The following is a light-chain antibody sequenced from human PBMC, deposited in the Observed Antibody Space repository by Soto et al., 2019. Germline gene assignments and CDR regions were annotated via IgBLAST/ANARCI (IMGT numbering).Light chain of an antibody. Sequence: AIEMTQSPSSLSVSVGDRVTITCRASQGIRHDLGWYQQKPGKAPELLIYAASILQSGVPSTFSGSGSATDFTLTITSLQPEDFAIYYCLQDYTYPRTFGGGTKVEIK. CDR2: AAS. J-gene: IGKJ4*01. CDR3: LQDYTYPRT. V-gene: IGKV1-6*01. CDR1: QGIRHD.